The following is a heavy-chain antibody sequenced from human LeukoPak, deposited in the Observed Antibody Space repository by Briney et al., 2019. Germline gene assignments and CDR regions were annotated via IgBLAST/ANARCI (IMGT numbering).Heavy chain of an antibody. CDR2: IYPGDSDT. D-gene: IGHD3-9*01. CDR1: GYSFTNYW. Sequence: GESLKISCKGSGYSFTNYWIGWVRQEPGKGLEWMGLIYPGDSDTRYSPSSRGQVTISADKSISTAYLQWSSLKASDSAMYYCARERGYDILTGYYKAGHYWYFDLWGRGTLVTVSS. J-gene: IGHJ2*01. V-gene: IGHV5-51*01. CDR3: ARERGYDILTGYYKAGHYWYFDL.